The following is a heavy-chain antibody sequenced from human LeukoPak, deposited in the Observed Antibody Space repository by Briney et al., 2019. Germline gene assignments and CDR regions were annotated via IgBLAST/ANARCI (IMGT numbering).Heavy chain of an antibody. D-gene: IGHD3-10*01. J-gene: IGHJ4*02. V-gene: IGHV4-38-2*02. CDR2: FYHTGNT. CDR3: ARLAYGSTY. CDR1: GYSVSSGYH. Sequence: SETLSLTCTVSGYSVSSGYHWGWIRQPPGKGLEWIGSFYHTGNTYYNSSLKSRVAISVDTSKNQFSLNLSPVTAADTAIYYCARLAYGSTYWGQGTLVTVSS.